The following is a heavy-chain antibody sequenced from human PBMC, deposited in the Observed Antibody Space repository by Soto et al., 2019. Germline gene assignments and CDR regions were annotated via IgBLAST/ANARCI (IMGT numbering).Heavy chain of an antibody. V-gene: IGHV1-8*01. Sequence: ASVKVSCKASGYTCTSYDINWVRQATGQGLEWMGWMNPNSGNTGYAQKFQGRVTMTRNTSISTAYMELSSLRSEDTAVYYCAISSGWAGFFVYWGQGTLVTVSS. D-gene: IGHD6-19*01. CDR3: AISSGWAGFFVY. CDR1: GYTCTSYD. J-gene: IGHJ4*02. CDR2: MNPNSGNT.